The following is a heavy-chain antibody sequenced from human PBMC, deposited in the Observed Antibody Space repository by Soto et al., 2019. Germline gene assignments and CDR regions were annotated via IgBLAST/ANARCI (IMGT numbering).Heavy chain of an antibody. J-gene: IGHJ6*02. D-gene: IGHD1-1*01. Sequence: ASVKVSCKASGYTFTGYYMHWVRQAPGQGLEWMGWINPNSGGTNYAQKFQGRVTMTRGTSISTAYMELSRLRSDDTAVYYCASEATITRPPGNGMDVWGQGTTVTVS. CDR2: INPNSGGT. CDR3: ASEATITRPPGNGMDV. V-gene: IGHV1-2*02. CDR1: GYTFTGYY.